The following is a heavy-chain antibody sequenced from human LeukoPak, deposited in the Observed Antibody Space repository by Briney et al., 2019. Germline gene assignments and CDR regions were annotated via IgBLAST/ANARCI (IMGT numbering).Heavy chain of an antibody. D-gene: IGHD3-22*01. J-gene: IGHJ4*02. V-gene: IGHV4-39*07. CDR1: GGSISSSNYY. CDR3: AIIPNYYDSRARPHFDY. Sequence: SETLSLTCTVSGGSISSSNYYWGWIRQPPGKGLELIGTIYYSGSTYYNPSLKSRVTISIGTPKNQFSLKLSSVTAADTAVYYCAIIPNYYDSRARPHFDYWGQGTLVTVSS. CDR2: IYYSGST.